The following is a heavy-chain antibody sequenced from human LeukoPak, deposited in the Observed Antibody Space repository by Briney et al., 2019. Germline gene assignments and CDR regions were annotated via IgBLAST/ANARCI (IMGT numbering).Heavy chain of an antibody. Sequence: GGSLRLSCAASGFTFSSYSMNWVRQAPGKGLEWVSSISSSSSYIYYADSVKGRFTISRDNAKNSLYLQMNSLRAEDTAVYYCARDYDGDYVFNYWGRGTLVTVSS. CDR3: ARDYDGDYVFNY. CDR1: GFTFSSYS. J-gene: IGHJ4*02. V-gene: IGHV3-21*01. D-gene: IGHD4-17*01. CDR2: ISSSSSYI.